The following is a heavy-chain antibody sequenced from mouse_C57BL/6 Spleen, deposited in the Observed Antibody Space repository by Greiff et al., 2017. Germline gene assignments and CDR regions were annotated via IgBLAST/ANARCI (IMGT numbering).Heavy chain of an antibody. CDR3: ARLGGYYVWYFDV. Sequence: VQLQQSGPELVKPGASVKISCKASGYTFTDYYMNWVKQSHGKSLEWIGDINPNNGGTSYNQKFKGKATLTVDKSSSTAYMELRSLTSEDSAVYYCARLGGYYVWYFDVWGTGTTVTVSS. CDR2: INPNNGGT. V-gene: IGHV1-26*01. CDR1: GYTFTDYY. D-gene: IGHD2-3*01. J-gene: IGHJ1*03.